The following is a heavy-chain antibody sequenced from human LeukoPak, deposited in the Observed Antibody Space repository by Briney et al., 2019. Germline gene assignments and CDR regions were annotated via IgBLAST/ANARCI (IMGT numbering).Heavy chain of an antibody. Sequence: ASVKVSCKTSGYSENFYGITWVRQVAGQGLEWMGWISAQHGQTEYAPNSQDRVTMTTDTYTNTAYMELRSLRSDDTAVYYCAIGYCRGGSCDDEPGDAFDIWGQGTMVAVSS. D-gene: IGHD2-15*01. CDR3: AIGYCRGGSCDDEPGDAFDI. V-gene: IGHV1-18*01. CDR1: GYSENFYG. J-gene: IGHJ3*02. CDR2: ISAQHGQT.